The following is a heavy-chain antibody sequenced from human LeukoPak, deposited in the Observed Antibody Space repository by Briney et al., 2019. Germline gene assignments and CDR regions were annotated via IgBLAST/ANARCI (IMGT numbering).Heavy chain of an antibody. Sequence: AGGSLRLSCAASGFTFSSYGMHWVRQAPGKGLEWMAVISYDGSNKYYADSVKGRFTISRDNSKNTLYLQMNSLRAEDTAVYYCAKEYSSGWVPYYYYGMDVWGQGTTVTVSS. CDR1: GFTFSSYG. CDR3: AKEYSSGWVPYYYYGMDV. D-gene: IGHD6-19*01. V-gene: IGHV3-30*18. J-gene: IGHJ6*02. CDR2: ISYDGSNK.